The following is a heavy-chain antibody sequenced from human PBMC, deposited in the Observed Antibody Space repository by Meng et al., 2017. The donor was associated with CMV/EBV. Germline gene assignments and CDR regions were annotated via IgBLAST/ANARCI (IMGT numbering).Heavy chain of an antibody. J-gene: IGHJ4*02. CDR2: ISYDGSNK. CDR3: ARDQRKTYYDFWSGYYFDY. D-gene: IGHD3-3*01. CDR1: GFTFSSYA. Sequence: GESLKISCAASGFTFSSYAMHWVRQAPGKGLEWVAVISYDGSNKYYADSVKGRFTISRDNSKNTLYLQMNSLRAEDTAVYYCARDQRKTYYDFWSGYYFDYWGQGTLVTVPQ. V-gene: IGHV3-30-3*01.